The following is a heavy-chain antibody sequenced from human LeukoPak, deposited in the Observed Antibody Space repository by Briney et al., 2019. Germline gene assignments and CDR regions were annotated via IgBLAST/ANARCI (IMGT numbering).Heavy chain of an antibody. CDR2: ITGDGRGT. Sequence: GGSLRLSCAASGFTFDDYVMHWVRQAPGKGLEWVSLITGDGRGTYYADSVKGRFTISRDNSKNSLFLLINRLRPEDTAMYYCAKDVLVRGLIGYFDYWGQGTLVTVSS. V-gene: IGHV3-43*02. J-gene: IGHJ4*02. CDR1: GFTFDDYV. CDR3: AKDVLVRGLIGYFDY. D-gene: IGHD3-10*01.